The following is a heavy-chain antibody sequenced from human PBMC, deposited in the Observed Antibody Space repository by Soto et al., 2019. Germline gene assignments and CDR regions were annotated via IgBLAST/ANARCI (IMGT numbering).Heavy chain of an antibody. CDR3: ARVLGGATPFFVY. V-gene: IGHV1-46*01. CDR2: INPSGGSA. Sequence: AASVKVSCKASGYTFTSYLIHWVRQAPGHGLEWMGIINPSGGSANYAQKFQGRVTMTRDTSTSTVYMELSSLRSEDTAVYYCARVLGGATPFFVYWGQGTLVTVSS. D-gene: IGHD1-26*01. J-gene: IGHJ4*02. CDR1: GYTFTSYL.